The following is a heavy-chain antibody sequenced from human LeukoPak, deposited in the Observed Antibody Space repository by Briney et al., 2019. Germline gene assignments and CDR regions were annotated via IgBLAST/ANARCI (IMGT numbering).Heavy chain of an antibody. J-gene: IGHJ4*02. CDR1: GYTFTGYY. V-gene: IGHV1-2*06. CDR2: INPDSGGT. D-gene: IGHD2-21*02. CDR3: GRCRFEVVTELDY. Sequence: ASVKVSCKASGYTFTGYYMHWVRQAPAQGLEWMGRINPDSGGTNYAQKFQGRVTITRDTPISTAYMELSRLRSDGTPLYYSGRCRFEVVTELDYWGRGTLVTVSS.